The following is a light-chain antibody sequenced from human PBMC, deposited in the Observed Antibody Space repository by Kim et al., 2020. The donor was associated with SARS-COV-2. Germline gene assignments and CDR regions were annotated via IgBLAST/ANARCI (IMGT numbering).Light chain of an antibody. J-gene: IGLJ1*01. CDR1: SSDFGRYNR. CDR3: SSYTTSNTFV. Sequence: QSALTQPPSVSGSPGQSVTISCTGTSSDFGRYNRVSWYQQPPGTAPKLIIYEVTNRPSGVPDRFSGSKSGNTASLTISGLQAEDEADYFCSSYTTSNTFVFGTGNKVTVL. V-gene: IGLV2-18*02. CDR2: EVT.